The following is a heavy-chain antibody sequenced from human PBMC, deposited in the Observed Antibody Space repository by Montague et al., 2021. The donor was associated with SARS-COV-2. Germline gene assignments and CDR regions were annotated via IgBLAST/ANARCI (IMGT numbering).Heavy chain of an antibody. CDR2: IYYSGST. CDR1: GGSISSSSYY. V-gene: IGHV4-39*07. Sequence: SETLSLTCTVSGGSISSSSYYWGWIRLPPGKGLEWIGGIYYSGSTYYNPSLKSRVTISVDTSKNQFSLKLSSVTAADTAVYYCARVGRQQLVRLSGMDVWGQGTTVTVSS. J-gene: IGHJ6*02. D-gene: IGHD6-13*01. CDR3: ARVGRQQLVRLSGMDV.